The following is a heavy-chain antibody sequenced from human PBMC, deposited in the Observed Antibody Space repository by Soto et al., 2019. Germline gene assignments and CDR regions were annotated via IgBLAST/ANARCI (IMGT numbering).Heavy chain of an antibody. CDR3: AKDPATVTTSMGHSYYFDY. D-gene: IGHD4-17*01. V-gene: IGHV3-23*01. CDR2: ISGSGGST. Sequence: GGSLRLSCAASGFTFSSYAMSWVRQAPGKGLEWVSAISGSGGSTYYADSVKGRFTISRDNSKNTLYLQMNSLRAEDTAVYYCAKDPATVTTSMGHSYYFDYWGQGTLVTVSS. J-gene: IGHJ4*02. CDR1: GFTFSSYA.